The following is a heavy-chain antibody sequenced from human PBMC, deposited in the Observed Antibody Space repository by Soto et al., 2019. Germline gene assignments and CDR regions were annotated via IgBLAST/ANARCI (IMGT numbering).Heavy chain of an antibody. V-gene: IGHV1-2*02. Sequence: QLHLVQSGAVVKKPGASVTVSCSASGYPVTAYYMHWVRQAPGRGLEWMGGINPATGAAKYTQTFPGRVTMARDTSPGTGFMELSGLASEDPAVFFWARGGGVGVAGSAAFDMWGQGTLVTVSS. CDR3: ARGGGVGVAGSAAFDM. J-gene: IGHJ3*02. CDR2: INPATGAA. D-gene: IGHD3-3*01. CDR1: GYPVTAYY.